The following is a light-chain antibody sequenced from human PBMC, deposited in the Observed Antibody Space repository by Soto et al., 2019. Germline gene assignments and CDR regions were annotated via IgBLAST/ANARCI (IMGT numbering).Light chain of an antibody. CDR2: AAS. CDR1: QSISSY. V-gene: IGKV1-39*01. CDR3: QQSYSTPLT. J-gene: IGKJ4*01. Sequence: DIQMTQSPSSLSASVGDRLTITCRASQSISSYINWYQKKPGKAPKLLIYAASSLQSGVPAKFSGSGSGTDFTLTITSLQPEDLEIYYCQQSYSTPLTVGGGTKVEIK.